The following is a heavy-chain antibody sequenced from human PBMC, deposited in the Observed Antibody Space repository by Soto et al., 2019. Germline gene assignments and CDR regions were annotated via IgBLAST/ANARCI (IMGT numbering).Heavy chain of an antibody. CDR1: GGSISNSLYY. V-gene: IGHV4-39*01. CDR3: ARRAAAGQYQFDL. D-gene: IGHD6-13*01. J-gene: IGHJ4*02. CDR2: TYYSGNT. Sequence: QVQLQESGPGLVKPSETLSLTCTVSGGSISNSLYYWGWIRQPPGKGLEWIGTTYYSGNTYYNPALSSRVTMPVATSKNQCSLILSSVTAADTAVYFCARRAAAGQYQFDLWGQGTLVTVSS.